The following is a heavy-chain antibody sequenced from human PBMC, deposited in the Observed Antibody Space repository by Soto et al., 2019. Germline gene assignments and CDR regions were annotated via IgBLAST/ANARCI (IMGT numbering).Heavy chain of an antibody. J-gene: IGHJ6*02. D-gene: IGHD3-10*01. Sequence: SVKVSCKASGYTFTSYAMHWVRQAPGQRLEWMGWINAGNGNTKYSQKFQGRVTITRDTSASTAYMELSSLRSEDTAVYYCARRKGEAMVRGVQEYYYYGMYVWGRRATGTVS. CDR2: INAGNGNT. V-gene: IGHV1-3*01. CDR3: ARRKGEAMVRGVQEYYYYGMYV. CDR1: GYTFTSYA.